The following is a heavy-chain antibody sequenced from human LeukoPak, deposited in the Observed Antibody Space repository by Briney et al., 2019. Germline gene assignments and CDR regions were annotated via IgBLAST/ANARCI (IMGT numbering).Heavy chain of an antibody. D-gene: IGHD1-26*01. Sequence: SETLSLTCTVSGGSIYSTSFYWGWIRQPPGKGLEWIGSMYYDGSTYYNPSLKSRVTISVDASKNQFSLKLTSVTAAGTAVYFCARRSDSGSDDGEDYFDYWGRGTLVTVSS. CDR2: MYYDGST. J-gene: IGHJ4*02. CDR3: ARRSDSGSDDGEDYFDY. CDR1: GGSIYSTSFY. V-gene: IGHV4-39*01.